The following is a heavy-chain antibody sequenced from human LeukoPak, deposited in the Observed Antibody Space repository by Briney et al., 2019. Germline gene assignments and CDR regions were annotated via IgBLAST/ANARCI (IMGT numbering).Heavy chain of an antibody. D-gene: IGHD2-15*01. CDR3: AKEERMLETFDY. CDR1: GFTVSSNY. J-gene: IGHJ4*02. Sequence: GGSLRLSCAASGFTVSSNYMSWVRQAPGKGLEWVSVIYSGGSTYYADSVKGRFTISRDNSKNTLYLQMNSLRAEDTAVYYCAKEERMLETFDYWGQGTLVTVSS. V-gene: IGHV3-53*01. CDR2: IYSGGST.